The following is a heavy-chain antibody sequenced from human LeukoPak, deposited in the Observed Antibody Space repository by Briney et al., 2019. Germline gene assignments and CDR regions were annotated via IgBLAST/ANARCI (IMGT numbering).Heavy chain of an antibody. CDR2: INHSGST. CDR1: GGSFSGNY. J-gene: IGHJ6*03. V-gene: IGHV4-34*01. D-gene: IGHD1-26*01. CDR3: AGGTVGATLPTYYYYMDV. Sequence: SETLSLTCAVYGGSFSGNYWSWIRLPPGKGLEWIGEINHSGSTNYNPSLKSRVTISVDTSKNQFSLKLSSVTAADTAVYYCAGGTVGATLPTYYYYMDVWGKGTTVTVSS.